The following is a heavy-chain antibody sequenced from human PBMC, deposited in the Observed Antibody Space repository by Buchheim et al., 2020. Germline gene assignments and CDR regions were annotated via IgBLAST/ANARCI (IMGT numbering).Heavy chain of an antibody. J-gene: IGHJ4*02. Sequence: QVQLQQWGAGLLKPSETLSLTCAVYGGSFSGYYWSWIRQPPGKGLEWIGEINHSGSTNYNPSLKSRVTISVDTSKNKFSLKLSSVTAADTAVYYCAREVREGDHADYWGQGTL. V-gene: IGHV4-34*01. CDR2: INHSGST. CDR1: GGSFSGYY. D-gene: IGHD3-10*01. CDR3: AREVREGDHADY.